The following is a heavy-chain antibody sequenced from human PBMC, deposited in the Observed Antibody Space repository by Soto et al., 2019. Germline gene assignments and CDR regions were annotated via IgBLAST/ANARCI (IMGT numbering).Heavy chain of an antibody. V-gene: IGHV4-59*01. CDR2: IYYTGST. Sequence: PSETLSLTCTVSSGSISTYYWSWIRQPPGKGLEWIGYIYYTGSTNYNPSLKTRVAISMDTSKNQFSLNLSSVTAADTAVYYCAGAPNWDYFDFWGLGTLVTLS. D-gene: IGHD7-27*01. CDR1: SGSISTYY. CDR3: AGAPNWDYFDF. J-gene: IGHJ4*02.